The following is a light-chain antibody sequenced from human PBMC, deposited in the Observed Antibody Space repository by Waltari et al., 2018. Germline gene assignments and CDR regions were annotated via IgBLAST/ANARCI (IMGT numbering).Light chain of an antibody. V-gene: IGKV1-39*01. CDR2: AAS. J-gene: IGKJ2*01. CDR1: QSITNY. CDR3: QQTYSAPRT. Sequence: DIQMTQSPSSLSASVGDRIPITCRASQSITNYLNWYQQKPGKAPKLLIYAASRLQSGVPPRFSGSGSETDFTLTISSLQPEDFATYYCQQTYSAPRTFGQGTKLEI.